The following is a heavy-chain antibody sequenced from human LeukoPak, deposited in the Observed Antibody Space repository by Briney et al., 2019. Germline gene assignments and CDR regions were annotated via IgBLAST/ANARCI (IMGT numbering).Heavy chain of an antibody. CDR1: GGTFSSYA. CDR3: ARRPNFWSGYPYAFDI. CDR2: IIPIFGTA. V-gene: IGHV1-69*13. J-gene: IGHJ3*02. D-gene: IGHD3-3*01. Sequence: SVKVSCKASGGTFSSYAISWVRQAPGQGLEWMGGIIPIFGTANYAQKFQGRVTITADESTSTAYMELSSLRSEDTAVYYCARRPNFWSGYPYAFDIWGQGTMVTVSS.